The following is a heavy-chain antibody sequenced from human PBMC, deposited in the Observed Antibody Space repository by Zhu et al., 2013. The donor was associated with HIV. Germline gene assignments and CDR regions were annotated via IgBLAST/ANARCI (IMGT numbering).Heavy chain of an antibody. CDR3: ARGRGYCGGDCYRGFDY. J-gene: IGHJ4*02. D-gene: IGHD2-21*02. CDR1: GGTFSSYD. V-gene: IGHV1-8*02. Sequence: QVQLVQSGAEVKKPGSSVKVSCKASGGTFSSYDINWVRQATGQGLEWMGWMNPNSGNTGYAQKFQGRVTMTRNTSISTAYMELSSLRSEDTAVYYCARGRGYCGGDCYRGFDYWGQGTLVTVSS. CDR2: MNPNSGNT.